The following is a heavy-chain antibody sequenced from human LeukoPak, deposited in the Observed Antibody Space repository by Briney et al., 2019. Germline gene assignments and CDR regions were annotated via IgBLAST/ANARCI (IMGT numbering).Heavy chain of an antibody. CDR2: ISSTSSVI. J-gene: IGHJ4*02. CDR1: GFTFSSQT. CDR3: ARNLPAADY. V-gene: IGHV3-48*04. Sequence: GGSLRLSCTASGFTFSSQTMNWVRQAPGKGLEWVSYISSTSSVIYYADSVKGRFTISRDNAKSSLYLQMNSLRAEDTAVYYCARNLPAADYWGQGTLVTVSS. D-gene: IGHD2-2*01.